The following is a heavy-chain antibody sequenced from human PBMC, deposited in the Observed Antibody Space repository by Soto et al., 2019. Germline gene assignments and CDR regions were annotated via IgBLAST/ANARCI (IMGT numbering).Heavy chain of an antibody. V-gene: IGHV1-2*02. CDR1: GYTFTGYY. CDR3: AREDHSSGWPIGYYYYYGMDV. J-gene: IGHJ6*02. CDR2: INPNSGGT. Sequence: VASVKVSCKASGYTFTGYYMHWVRQAPGQGLEWMGWINPNSGGTNYAQKFQGRVTMTRDTSISTAYMELSRLRSDDTAVYYCAREDHSSGWPIGYYYYYGMDVWGQGTTVTVSS. D-gene: IGHD6-19*01.